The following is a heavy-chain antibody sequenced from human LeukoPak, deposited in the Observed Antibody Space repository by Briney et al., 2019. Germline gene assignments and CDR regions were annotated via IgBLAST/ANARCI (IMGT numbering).Heavy chain of an antibody. Sequence: GGSLRLSCVASGFTFDDYAMHWVRQAPGKGLEWVSGISWNTGSIAYADSVKGRFTISRDNAKNSLYLRMNSLRAADTALYYCTKVKGARGYSGYNWYFDLWGRGTLVTVSS. D-gene: IGHD5-12*01. CDR1: GFTFDDYA. J-gene: IGHJ2*01. V-gene: IGHV3-9*01. CDR3: TKVKGARGYSGYNWYFDL. CDR2: ISWNTGSI.